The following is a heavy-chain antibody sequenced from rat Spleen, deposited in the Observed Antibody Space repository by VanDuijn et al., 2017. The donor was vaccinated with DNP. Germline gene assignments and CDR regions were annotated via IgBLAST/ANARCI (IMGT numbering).Heavy chain of an antibody. CDR3: TGVDSYPGLPFQY. CDR2: MWSDGNT. Sequence: QVQLKESGPGLVQPSQTLSLTCTVSGFSLTNYHVHWVRQPPGKGLEWMGVMWSDGNTSFNSTLKSRLSITRDTSKSQDFLEVNSLQTEDTAFYLCTGVDSYPGLPFQYWGQGVMVTVSS. V-gene: IGHV2-32*01. D-gene: IGHD1-4*01. CDR1: GFSLTNYH. J-gene: IGHJ2*01.